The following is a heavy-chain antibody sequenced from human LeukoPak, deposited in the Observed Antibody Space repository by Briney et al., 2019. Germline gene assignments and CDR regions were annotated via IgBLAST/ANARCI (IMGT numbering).Heavy chain of an antibody. Sequence: GGSLRHSCAASGFTFSSYSMNWVRQAPGKGLEWVSSISSSSSYIYYADSVKGRFTISRDNAKNSLYLQMNSLRAEDTAVYYCARAKAEYQLLYASYFDYWGQGTLVTVSS. CDR2: ISSSSSYI. V-gene: IGHV3-21*01. J-gene: IGHJ4*02. CDR3: ARAKAEYQLLYASYFDY. D-gene: IGHD2-2*02. CDR1: GFTFSSYS.